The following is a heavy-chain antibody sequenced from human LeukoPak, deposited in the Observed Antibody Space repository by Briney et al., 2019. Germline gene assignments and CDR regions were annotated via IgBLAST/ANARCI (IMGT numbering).Heavy chain of an antibody. CDR3: ARDFFRLASPAYGMDV. D-gene: IGHD3/OR15-3a*01. V-gene: IGHV3-33*01. CDR2: IWYDGSNK. CDR1: GFXFSSYG. J-gene: IGHJ6*02. Sequence: GRSLRLSCAASGFXFSSYGMHWVRQAPGKGLEWVAVIWYDGSNKYYADSVKGRFTISRDNSKNTLYLQMNSLRAEDTAVYYCARDFFRLASPAYGMDVWGQGTTVTVSS.